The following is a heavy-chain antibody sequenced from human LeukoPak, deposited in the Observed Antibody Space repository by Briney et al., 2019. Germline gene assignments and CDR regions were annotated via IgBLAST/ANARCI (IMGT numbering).Heavy chain of an antibody. J-gene: IGHJ4*02. V-gene: IGHV3-21*01. CDR3: ARGGYCSSTSCYTEMAAAGNGEAY. Sequence: GGSLRLSCAASGFTFSSYSMNWVRQAPGKGLEWVSPISSSSSYIYYADSVKGRFTISRDNAKNSLYLQMNSLRAEDTAVYYCARGGYCSSTSCYTEMAAAGNGEAYWGQGTLVTVSS. CDR2: ISSSSSYI. CDR1: GFTFSSYS. D-gene: IGHD2-2*02.